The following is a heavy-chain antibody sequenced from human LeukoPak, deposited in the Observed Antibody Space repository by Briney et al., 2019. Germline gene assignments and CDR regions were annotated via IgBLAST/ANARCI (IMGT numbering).Heavy chain of an antibody. V-gene: IGHV1-8*03. Sequence: ASVKVSCKASGYTFTSYDINWVRQATGQGLEWMGWMNPNSGNTGYAQKFQGRVTITRNTSISTAYMELSSLRSEDTAVYYCARVDELWFGELYWYFDYWGQGTLVTVSS. CDR1: GYTFTSYD. D-gene: IGHD3-10*01. J-gene: IGHJ4*02. CDR3: ARVDELWFGELYWYFDY. CDR2: MNPNSGNT.